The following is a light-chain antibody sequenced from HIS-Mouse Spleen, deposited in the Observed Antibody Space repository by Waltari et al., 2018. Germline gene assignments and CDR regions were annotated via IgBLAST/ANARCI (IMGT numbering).Light chain of an antibody. CDR1: SSDAGLYNL. CDR2: EGS. J-gene: IGLJ3*02. Sequence: QSALTQPASGSGSPGQSIPISCTRTSSDAGLYNLVSWYQTQPGKSPKLMIYEGSKRPSGVSKRFSGSKSGNTASLTISGLQAEDEADYYCCSYAGSSTWVFGGGTKLTVL. V-gene: IGLV2-23*01. CDR3: CSYAGSSTWV.